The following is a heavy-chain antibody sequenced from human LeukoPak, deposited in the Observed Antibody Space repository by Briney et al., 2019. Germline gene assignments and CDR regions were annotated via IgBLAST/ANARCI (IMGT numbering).Heavy chain of an antibody. V-gene: IGHV4-34*01. CDR1: GGSFSGYY. CDR2: INHSGST. CDR3: ASTDIVVVAGAFDI. D-gene: IGHD2-2*01. Sequence: SETLSLTCAVYGGSFSGYYWSWIRQPPGKGLEWIGEINHSGSTNYNPSLKSRVTISVDTSKNQFSLKLSSVTAADTAVYYCASTDIVVVAGAFDIWGQGTMVTVSS. J-gene: IGHJ3*02.